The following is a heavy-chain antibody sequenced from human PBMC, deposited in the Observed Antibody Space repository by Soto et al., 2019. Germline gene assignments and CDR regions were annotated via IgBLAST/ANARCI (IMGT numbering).Heavy chain of an antibody. Sequence: PGGSLRLSCAASGFTFSSYAMSWVRQAPGKGLEWVSAISGSGGSTYYADSVKGRFTISRDNSKNTLYLQMNSLRAEDTAVYYCAKDGTTVTTIHYYYYYYMDVWGKGTTVTVSS. V-gene: IGHV3-23*01. CDR3: AKDGTTVTTIHYYYYYYMDV. D-gene: IGHD4-17*01. CDR1: GFTFSSYA. CDR2: ISGSGGST. J-gene: IGHJ6*03.